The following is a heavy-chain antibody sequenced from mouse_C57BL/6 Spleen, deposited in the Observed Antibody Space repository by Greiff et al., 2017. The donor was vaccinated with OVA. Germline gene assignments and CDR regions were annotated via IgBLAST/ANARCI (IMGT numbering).Heavy chain of an antibody. Sequence: QVQLQQSGPGLVAPSQSLSITCTVSGFSLTSYGVSWVRQPPGKGLEWLGVIWGDGSTNYHSALISRLSISKDNSKSQVFLKLNSLQTDDTATYYCAKPERVTTVVAPYYYAMDYWGQGTSVTVSS. J-gene: IGHJ4*01. CDR1: GFSLTSYG. D-gene: IGHD1-1*01. V-gene: IGHV2-3*01. CDR2: IWGDGST. CDR3: AKPERVTTVVAPYYYAMDY.